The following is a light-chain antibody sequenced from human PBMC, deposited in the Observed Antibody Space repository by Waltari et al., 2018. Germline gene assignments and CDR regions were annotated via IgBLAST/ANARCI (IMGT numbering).Light chain of an antibody. V-gene: IGLV1-47*01. CDR3: EAWDDSLSVLV. CDR2: RNN. Sequence: QSVLTQPPSASGTPGQRVTISCSGSSPNIGSSNVYWYQQVPGTAPKPLICRNNQRPSGVPDRFSGSKSGTSASLAISGLRSEDEADYYCEAWDDSLSVLVFGGGTKVTVL. J-gene: IGLJ3*02. CDR1: SPNIGSSN.